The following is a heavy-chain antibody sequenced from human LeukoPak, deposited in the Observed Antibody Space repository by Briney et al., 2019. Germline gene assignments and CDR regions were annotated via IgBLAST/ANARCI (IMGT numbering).Heavy chain of an antibody. D-gene: IGHD5-12*01. V-gene: IGHV3-9*01. J-gene: IGHJ4*02. CDR2: ISWNSGSI. CDR3: ASGYGGNYYFDY. Sequence: PGRSLRLSCAASGFTFDDYAMHWFRQAPGKGLEWVSGISWNSGSIGYADSVKGRFTISRDNAKNSLYLQMNSLRAEDTALYYCASGYGGNYYFDYWGQGPLVTVSS. CDR1: GFTFDDYA.